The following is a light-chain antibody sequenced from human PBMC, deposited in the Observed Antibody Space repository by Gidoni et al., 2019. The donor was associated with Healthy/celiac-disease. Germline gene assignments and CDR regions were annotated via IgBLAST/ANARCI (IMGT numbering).Light chain of an antibody. CDR2: WAS. CDR1: QSVLYSSNNKNY. J-gene: IGKJ1*01. CDR3: QQYYSTPPT. Sequence: IVVTPSPDPLAVSLGERATIHCKASQSVLYSSNNKNYLAWYQQKPGQPPKLLIYWASTRESGVPDRFSGSGSGTDFTLTISSLQAEDVAVYYCQQYYSTPPTFXEXTKVEIK. V-gene: IGKV4-1*01.